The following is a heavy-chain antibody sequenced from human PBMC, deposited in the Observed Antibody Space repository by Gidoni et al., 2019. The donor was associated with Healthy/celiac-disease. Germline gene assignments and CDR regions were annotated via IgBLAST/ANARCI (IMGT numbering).Heavy chain of an antibody. CDR3: ARSYYDFWSGSDDY. CDR2: IYHSGST. V-gene: IGHV4-38-2*01. J-gene: IGHJ4*02. CDR1: GYSISSGYY. D-gene: IGHD3-3*01. Sequence: QVQLQESGPGLVKPSETLSLTCAVSGYSISSGYYWGWIRQPPGKGLEWIGSIYHSGSTYYNPSLKSRVTISVDTSKNQFSLKLSSVTAADTAVYYCARSYYDFWSGSDDYWGQGTLVTVSS.